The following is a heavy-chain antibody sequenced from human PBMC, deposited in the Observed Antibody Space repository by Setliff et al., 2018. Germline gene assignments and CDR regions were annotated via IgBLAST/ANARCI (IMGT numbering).Heavy chain of an antibody. CDR2: IWYDGSQK. V-gene: IGHV3-33*03. J-gene: IGHJ4*02. CDR1: GFTFSGSA. Sequence: GESLKISCAASGFTFSGSAMHWVRQSPGKGLEWVAVIWYDGSQKYHADSVKGRFTVSRDNSKNTLYLQMNSLRAEDTAVYYCAKDPGDGSGSFEYWGQGTPVTVSS. D-gene: IGHD2-15*01. CDR3: AKDPGDGSGSFEY.